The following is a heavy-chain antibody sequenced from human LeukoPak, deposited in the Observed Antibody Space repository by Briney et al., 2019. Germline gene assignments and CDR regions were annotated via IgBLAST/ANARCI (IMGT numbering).Heavy chain of an antibody. J-gene: IGHJ5*02. CDR1: GGSFSGYY. V-gene: IGHV4-34*01. CDR3: ARVKTAYYACWSGMRFDP. CDR2: INHSGST. Sequence: SETLSLTCAVYGGSFSGYYWSWIRQPPGKGLEWIGEINHSGSTNYNPSLKSRVTISVDTSKNQFSLKLSSVTAADTAVYYCARVKTAYYACWSGMRFDPWGQGTLVTVSS. D-gene: IGHD3-3*01.